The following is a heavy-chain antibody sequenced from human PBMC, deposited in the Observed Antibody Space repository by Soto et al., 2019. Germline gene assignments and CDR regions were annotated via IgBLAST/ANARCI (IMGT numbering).Heavy chain of an antibody. D-gene: IGHD3-22*01. CDR3: ARGQRGITMIVVVTLPGAFDI. Sequence: GASVKVSCKASGYTFTNYFIHWVRQAPGQGLEWMGVINPKSGRPSYAQKFQGRVTMTRDTSTSTVYMELSSLRSEDTAVYYCARGQRGITMIVVVTLPGAFDIWGQGTMVTVSS. J-gene: IGHJ3*02. V-gene: IGHV1-46*01. CDR1: GYTFTNYF. CDR2: INPKSGRP.